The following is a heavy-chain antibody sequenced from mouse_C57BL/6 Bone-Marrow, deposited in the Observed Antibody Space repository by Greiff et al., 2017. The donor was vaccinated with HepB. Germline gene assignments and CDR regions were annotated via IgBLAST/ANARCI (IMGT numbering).Heavy chain of an antibody. CDR3: AREGFFFAWLAY. CDR2: ISDGGSYT. J-gene: IGHJ3*01. Sequence: EVMLVESGGGLVKPGGSLKLSCAASGFTFSSYAMSWVRQTPEKRLEWVATISDGGSYTYYPDNVKGRFTISRDNAKNNLYLQMSHLKSEDTAMYYCAREGFFFAWLAYWGQGTLVTVSA. CDR1: GFTFSSYA. V-gene: IGHV5-4*01.